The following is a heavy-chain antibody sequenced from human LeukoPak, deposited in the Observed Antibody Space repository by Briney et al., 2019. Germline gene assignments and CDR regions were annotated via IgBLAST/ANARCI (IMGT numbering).Heavy chain of an antibody. CDR3: ARGMAVRAAFY. Sequence: SETLSLTRTVSGGSISSTTYYWGWIRQPPGKGLEWIGSLYYGGNTYYNPSLKSRVTISVDTSKNHFSLELSSVTAADTAVYYCARGMAVRAAFYWGQDTLVTVSS. CDR2: LYYGGNT. D-gene: IGHD2-2*01. V-gene: IGHV4-39*02. CDR1: GGSISSTTYY. J-gene: IGHJ4*02.